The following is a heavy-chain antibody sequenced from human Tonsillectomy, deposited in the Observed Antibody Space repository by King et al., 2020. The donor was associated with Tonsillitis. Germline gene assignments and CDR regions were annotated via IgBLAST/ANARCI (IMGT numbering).Heavy chain of an antibody. V-gene: IGHV3-30*18. D-gene: IGHD1-26*01. CDR3: AKEHGRRGSYWFDP. CDR1: GFTFSSYG. J-gene: IGHJ5*02. Sequence: QLVQSGGGVVQPGRSLRLSCAASGFTFSSYGMHWVRQAPGKGREWVAVISYDGSNKYYADSVKGRFTISRDNSKNTLYLQMNSLRAEDTAVYYCAKEHGRRGSYWFDPWGQGTLVTVSS. CDR2: ISYDGSNK.